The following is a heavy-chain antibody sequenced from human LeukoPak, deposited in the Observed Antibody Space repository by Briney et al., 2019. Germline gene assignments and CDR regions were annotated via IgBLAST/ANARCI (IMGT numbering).Heavy chain of an antibody. CDR3: ARERDPTENEIPYGDFPFDP. D-gene: IGHD4-17*01. CDR1: GYTFTGYY. V-gene: IGHV1-2*02. Sequence: GASVKVSCKASGYTFTGYYMHWVRQAPGQGLEWTGWINPNSGGTNYAQKFQGRVTMTRDTSISTAYMELSRLRSDDTAVYYCARERDPTENEIPYGDFPFDPWGQGTLVTVSS. CDR2: INPNSGGT. J-gene: IGHJ5*02.